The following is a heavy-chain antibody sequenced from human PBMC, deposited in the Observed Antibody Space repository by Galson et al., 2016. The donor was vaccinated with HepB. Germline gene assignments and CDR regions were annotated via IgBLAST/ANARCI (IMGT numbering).Heavy chain of an antibody. Sequence: SVKVSCKASGYSFTSRGVSWVRQAPGQGLEWMGWISVHNGNTDYAQKFQGRANMTTDIPTSTIYLEMRSLKSDDTAVYYCVRGFGRGDAFDFWGQGTMITVSS. D-gene: IGHD1-26*01. J-gene: IGHJ3*01. CDR2: ISVHNGNT. V-gene: IGHV1-18*01. CDR1: GYSFTSRG. CDR3: VRGFGRGDAFDF.